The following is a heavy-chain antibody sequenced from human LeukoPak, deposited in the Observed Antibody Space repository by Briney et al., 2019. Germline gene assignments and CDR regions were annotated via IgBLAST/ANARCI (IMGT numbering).Heavy chain of an antibody. D-gene: IGHD2-2*01. J-gene: IGHJ5*02. V-gene: IGHV4-31*03. Sequence: SETLSLTCTVSGGSISSGGYYWSWIRQHPGKGLEWIGYIYYSGSTYYNPSLKSRVTISVDTSKNQFSLKLSSVTAADTAVYYCARTGYEVVVPAAKVGNWFDPWGQGTLVTVSS. CDR2: IYYSGST. CDR1: GGSISSGGYY. CDR3: ARTGYEVVVPAAKVGNWFDP.